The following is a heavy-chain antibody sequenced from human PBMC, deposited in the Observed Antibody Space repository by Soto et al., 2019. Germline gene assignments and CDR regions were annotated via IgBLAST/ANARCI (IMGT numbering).Heavy chain of an antibody. Sequence: QVQLVQSGGEVKKPGASVKVSCKASGYTFSSYGINWVRQAPGQGLEWLGWISPYDGNTKYAQILQGRVSMTTDTSTKTAYMEVRSLRSDDTAVYYCARGGYYDSSGSRNYHYYGMNVWGQGTTVTASS. CDR2: ISPYDGNT. CDR3: ARGGYYDSSGSRNYHYYGMNV. J-gene: IGHJ6*02. V-gene: IGHV1-18*01. D-gene: IGHD3-22*01. CDR1: GYTFSSYG.